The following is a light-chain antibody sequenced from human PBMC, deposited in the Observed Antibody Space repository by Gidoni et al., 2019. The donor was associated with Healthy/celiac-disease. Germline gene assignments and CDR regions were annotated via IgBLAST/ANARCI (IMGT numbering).Light chain of an antibody. CDR2: QAS. V-gene: IGKV3-11*01. J-gene: IGKJ4*01. CDR3: LQGKNVALT. Sequence: DIVLTQSPAYLAVSPGQRATITCRASDSVSVLGIIVRHWHQQEPGQPPKLLMYQASNKGTGVPARVSGSGSETDFTLTIKPVEANDTANYIYLQGKNVALTFGGGTKVEIK. CDR1: DSVSVLGII.